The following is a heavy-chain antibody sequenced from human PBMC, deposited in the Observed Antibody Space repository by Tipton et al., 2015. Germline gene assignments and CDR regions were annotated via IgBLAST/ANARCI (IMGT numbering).Heavy chain of an antibody. V-gene: IGHV4-59*01. Sequence: TLSLTCTVSGGSISRYYWSWIRHSPGKGLEWIGYIFYTGTTNYNPSLKSRVTISVDTSKTQFSLKMSSVTASDTAVYYCARARGRHGGLFDSWGQGILVTVSS. J-gene: IGHJ4*02. CDR1: GGSISRYY. CDR2: IFYTGTT. CDR3: ARARGRHGGLFDS. D-gene: IGHD4-23*01.